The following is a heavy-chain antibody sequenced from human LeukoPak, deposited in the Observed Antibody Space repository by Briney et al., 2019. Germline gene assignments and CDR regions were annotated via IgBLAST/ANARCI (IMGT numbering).Heavy chain of an antibody. CDR1: GGSITSYY. CDR2: TYYSGST. J-gene: IGHJ4*02. Sequence: SETLSLTCTVSGGSITSYYWSWIRQPPGKGLEWIGYTYYSGSTNYNPSLKSRVTISVDTSKNQFSLKLSSVTAADTAVYYCARRDLRWYHFDYWGQGTLVTVSS. CDR3: ARRDLRWYHFDY. D-gene: IGHD4-23*01. V-gene: IGHV4-59*08.